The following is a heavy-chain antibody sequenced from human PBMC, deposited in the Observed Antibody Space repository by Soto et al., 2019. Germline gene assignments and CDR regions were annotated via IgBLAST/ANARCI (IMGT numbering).Heavy chain of an antibody. CDR1: GFSFSSHA. J-gene: IGHJ4*02. CDR2: ISGSADST. Sequence: EVQLLESGGNLVQPGGSLRLSCAASGFSFSSHAMSWVRQAPGKGLEWVSAISGSADSTYYADSVKGRFTISRDNSKNTLYMQMNSLGAEDTAVYYCAKVDVGSNYWFFDYWGQGTLVTVSS. CDR3: AKVDVGSNYWFFDY. D-gene: IGHD4-4*01. V-gene: IGHV3-23*01.